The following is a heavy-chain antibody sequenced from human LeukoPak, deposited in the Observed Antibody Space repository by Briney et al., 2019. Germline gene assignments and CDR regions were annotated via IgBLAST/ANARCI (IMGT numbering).Heavy chain of an antibody. Sequence: GGSLRLSCAASGFTFSSYAMSWVRQAPGQGLEWLSYIVNNGRTIYYADSVKGRFTISRDTVKNSLYLQMNTLREEDTAVYYCARDLGLAYSMDYWGQGTLVTVSS. CDR3: ARDLGLAYSMDY. D-gene: IGHD6-13*01. CDR1: GFTFSSYA. V-gene: IGHV3-48*02. CDR2: IVNNGRTI. J-gene: IGHJ4*02.